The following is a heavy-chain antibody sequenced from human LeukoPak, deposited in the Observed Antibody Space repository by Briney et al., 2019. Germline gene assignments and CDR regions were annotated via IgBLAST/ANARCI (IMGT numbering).Heavy chain of an antibody. CDR3: AGHHPRNTVDF. CDR1: GGSISSYY. D-gene: IGHD2/OR15-2a*01. Sequence: SETLSLTCTVSGGSISSYYWSWIRQPPGKGLEWIAYISDIGSINYNPSLKSRVTILLDTSKNQFSLKLSSVTAADTAVYYCAGHHPRNTVDFWGQGTLVTVSS. CDR2: ISDIGSI. J-gene: IGHJ4*02. V-gene: IGHV4-59*08.